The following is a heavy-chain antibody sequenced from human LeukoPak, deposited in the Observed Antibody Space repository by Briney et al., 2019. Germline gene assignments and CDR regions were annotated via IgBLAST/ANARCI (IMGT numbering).Heavy chain of an antibody. J-gene: IGHJ4*02. Sequence: PGGSLRLSCAASGFTFSSYWMSWVRQAPGKGLEWVGFIRSKAYGGTTEYAASVKGRFTISRDDSKSIAYLQMNSLKTEDTAVYYCTRPAPYYDILTGYSAFDYWGQGTLVTVSS. D-gene: IGHD3-9*01. CDR2: IRSKAYGGTT. CDR3: TRPAPYYDILTGYSAFDY. V-gene: IGHV3-49*04. CDR1: GFTFSSYW.